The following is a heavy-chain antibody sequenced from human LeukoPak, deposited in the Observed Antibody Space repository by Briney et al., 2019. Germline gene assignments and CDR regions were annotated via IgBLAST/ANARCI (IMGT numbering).Heavy chain of an antibody. J-gene: IGHJ3*02. CDR1: GYTFTSSG. Sequence: ASVRVSCKASGYTFTSSGISWVRQAPGQGLEWMGWISTCNGNTNYAQNLQGRVTMTTDTSTSTAYMELRSLRSDDTAVYYCARFRSTIFGVVIINHDAFDIWGQGTMVTVSS. CDR2: ISTCNGNT. V-gene: IGHV1-18*01. D-gene: IGHD3-3*01. CDR3: ARFRSTIFGVVIINHDAFDI.